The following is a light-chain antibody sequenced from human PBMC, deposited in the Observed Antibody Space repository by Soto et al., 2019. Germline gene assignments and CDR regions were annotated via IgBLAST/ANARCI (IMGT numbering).Light chain of an antibody. J-gene: IGKJ4*02. CDR3: RQYDASSPRT. V-gene: IGKV3-20*01. CDR2: GAS. Sequence: EVVLTQSPGTLSLSPGDRATLSCRASRSVSDNYLAWYQQKPGRAPRLLIFGASIRATGIPDRFIGSASGTAFSPTITGLEPDDFAVYYCRQYDASSPRTFGGGTRVDMK. CDR1: RSVSDNY.